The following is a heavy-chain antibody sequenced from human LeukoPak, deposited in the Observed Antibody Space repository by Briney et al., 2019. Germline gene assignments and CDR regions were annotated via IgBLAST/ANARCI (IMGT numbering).Heavy chain of an antibody. CDR1: GFVFSNYW. D-gene: IGHD6-6*01. CDR2: IEPDGTEK. V-gene: IGHV3-7*01. CDR3: ARGGNSSWDY. Sequence: GGSLRLSCAASGFVFSNYWMSWVGQAPGKGLEWVANIEPDGTEKYYVDSLKGRFTISRDNAKNSLYLQMNSLRVEDTAVYYCARGGNSSWDYWGQGALVTVSS. J-gene: IGHJ4*02.